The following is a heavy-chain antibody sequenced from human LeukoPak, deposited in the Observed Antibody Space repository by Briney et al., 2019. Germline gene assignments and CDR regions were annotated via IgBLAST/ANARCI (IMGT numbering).Heavy chain of an antibody. CDR2: ISYDGSNK. D-gene: IGHD6-13*01. V-gene: IGHV3-30-3*01. CDR3: ARAINSSWHN. CDR1: GFTFSSYA. Sequence: GGSLRLSCAASGFTFSSYAMHWVRQAPGKGLEWVAVISYDGSNKYYADSVKGRFTISRDNSKNTLYLQMNSLRAEDTAVYYCARAINSSWHNWGQGTLVTVSS. J-gene: IGHJ4*02.